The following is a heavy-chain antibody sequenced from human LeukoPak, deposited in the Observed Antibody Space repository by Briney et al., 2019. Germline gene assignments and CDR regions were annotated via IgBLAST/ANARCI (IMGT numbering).Heavy chain of an antibody. V-gene: IGHV3-13*01. J-gene: IGHJ4*02. CDR2: IGTLGDT. D-gene: IGHD5-12*01. Sequence: PGGSLRLSCAASGFTFSSYDFHWVRQAPGYGLELVSGIGTLGDTYYLDSVKGRFTISRDNAKNSLYLQMNSLRAEDTAVYYCAVTRGYSGYDSAGYWGQGTLVTVSS. CDR3: AVTRGYSGYDSAGY. CDR1: GFTFSSYD.